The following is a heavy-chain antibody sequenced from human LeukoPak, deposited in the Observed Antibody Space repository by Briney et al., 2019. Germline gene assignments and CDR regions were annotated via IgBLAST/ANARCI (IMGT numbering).Heavy chain of an antibody. CDR1: GYSFTTYG. J-gene: IGHJ4*02. V-gene: IGHV1-18*01. CDR2: ISAYNGNT. D-gene: IGHD2-2*01. CDR3: ARDFREYCSSTSCPWNY. Sequence: GASVKVSCKASGYSFTTYGISWVRQAPGQGLEWMGWISAYNGNTNYAQKLQGRVTMTTDTSTSTAYMELRSLRSDDTAVYYCARDFREYCSSTSCPWNYWGQGTLVTVSS.